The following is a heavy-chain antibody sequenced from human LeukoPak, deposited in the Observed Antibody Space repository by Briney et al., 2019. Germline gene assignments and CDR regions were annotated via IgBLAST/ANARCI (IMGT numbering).Heavy chain of an antibody. V-gene: IGHV4-59*01. CDR3: VNSGYTHWYFDL. D-gene: IGHD3-22*01. CDR1: GGSISSYY. CDR2: IYYSGST. J-gene: IGHJ2*01. Sequence: SETLSLTCTVSGGSISSYYWSWIRQPPGKGLEWIGYIYYSGSTNYNPSLRSRGTISVDTSKNQFSLKLSSVTAADTAVYYCVNSGYTHWYFDLWGRGTLVTVSS.